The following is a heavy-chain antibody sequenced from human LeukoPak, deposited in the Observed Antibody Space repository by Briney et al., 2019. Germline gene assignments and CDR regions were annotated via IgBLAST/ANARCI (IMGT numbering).Heavy chain of an antibody. CDR2: INHSGST. V-gene: IGHV4-34*01. CDR1: GGSFSGYY. J-gene: IGHJ4*02. Sequence: SETLSLTCAVYGGSFSGYYWSWIRQPPGKGLEWIGEINHSGSTNYNPSLKSRVTISVDTSKNQFSLKLSSVTAADTAVYYCGRGCHYDFCSGYRGSPTRYYFDYWGQGTLVTVSS. D-gene: IGHD3-3*01. CDR3: GRGCHYDFCSGYRGSPTRYYFDY.